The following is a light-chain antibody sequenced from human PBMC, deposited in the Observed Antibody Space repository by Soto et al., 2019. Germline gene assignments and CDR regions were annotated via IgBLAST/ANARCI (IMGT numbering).Light chain of an antibody. V-gene: IGLV1-47*02. CDR2: SDY. CDR1: SSNIGNGY. J-gene: IGLJ1*01. Sequence: QSVLTQPPSASLTPGQRVTISCSGSSSNIGNGYVYWYQQVPGTAPKLLIYSDYQRPSGVPDRFSGSKSGTSASLAISGLRSEDEGDYYCASWDDSLSGLYVFGTGTKVTVL. CDR3: ASWDDSLSGLYV.